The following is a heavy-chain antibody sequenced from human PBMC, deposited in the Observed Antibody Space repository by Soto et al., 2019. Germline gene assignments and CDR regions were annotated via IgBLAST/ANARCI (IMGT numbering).Heavy chain of an antibody. CDR1: GYSFTAYY. V-gene: IGHV1-46*01. J-gene: IGHJ6*02. Sequence: ASVKVSCKASGYSFTAYYIHWVRQAPGQGLEWMGIINPSVGSTRYTQNFQGRVTMTRDTSTNSVYLELSSLRSDDTAVYYCAKSILTGHEYYYGMDVWGQGTTVTVSS. CDR3: AKSILTGHEYYYGMDV. CDR2: INPSVGST. D-gene: IGHD3-9*01.